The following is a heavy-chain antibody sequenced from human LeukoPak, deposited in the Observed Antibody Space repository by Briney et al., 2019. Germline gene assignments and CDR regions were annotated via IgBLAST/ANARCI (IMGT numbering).Heavy chain of an antibody. CDR3: TREKGDGGGYNHQFDY. J-gene: IGHJ4*02. V-gene: IGHV3-74*01. Sequence: GGSLRLSCAASGFTFSSYWMHWVRQVPGMGLVWISRTKNDGTSTTYVDSVKGRFTVSRDNAKNTLYLQMNSLEVEDTAVYYCTREKGDGGGYNHQFDYWGQGTLVTVSS. CDR2: TKNDGTST. D-gene: IGHD5-24*01. CDR1: GFTFSSYW.